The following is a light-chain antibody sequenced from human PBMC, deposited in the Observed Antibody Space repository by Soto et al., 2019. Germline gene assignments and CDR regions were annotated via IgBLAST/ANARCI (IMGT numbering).Light chain of an antibody. CDR3: QQYDDSNT. CDR2: GAS. J-gene: IGKJ5*01. V-gene: IGKV3-20*01. CDR1: QSVSNNY. Sequence: EIVLTQSPGTLSLSPGETATLSCRASQSVSNNYLAWYQQKPGQAPRLLIYGASSRATGIPDRFSGSGSGTDFTLTISRLDPEDFAVYYCQQYDDSNTFGQGTRLE.